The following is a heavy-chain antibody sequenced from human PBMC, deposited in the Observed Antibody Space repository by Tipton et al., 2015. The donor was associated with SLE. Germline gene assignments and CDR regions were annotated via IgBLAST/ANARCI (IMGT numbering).Heavy chain of an antibody. CDR3: ARTGGYGDFTMDV. CDR2: IYYSGGT. Sequence: GLVKPSETLSLTCSVSGGSIGLSAWSWVRRPPGRGLEWIGHIYYSGGTKYNPSLKNRVTISVDTSKNQFSLKLSSVTAADTAVYYCARTGGYGDFTMDVGGQGTTVTVSS. J-gene: IGHJ6*02. V-gene: IGHV4-59*08. D-gene: IGHD4-17*01. CDR1: GGSIGLSA.